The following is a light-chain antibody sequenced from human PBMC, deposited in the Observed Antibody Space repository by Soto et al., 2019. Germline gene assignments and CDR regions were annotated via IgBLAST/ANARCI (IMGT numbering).Light chain of an antibody. CDR1: QGIRKD. CDR2: AAS. Sequence: AIQMTXSPSSLSASXXXRVTITCRASQGIRKDLGWYQQKPGKAPKLLIYAASNLQSGVPSRFSGSGSGTDFTLTISSLQPEDFATYYCLHDYNYPRTFGQGTKVEI. J-gene: IGKJ1*01. V-gene: IGKV1-6*01. CDR3: LHDYNYPRT.